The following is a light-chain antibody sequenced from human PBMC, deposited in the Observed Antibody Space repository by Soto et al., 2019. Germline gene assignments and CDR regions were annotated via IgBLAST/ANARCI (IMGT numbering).Light chain of an antibody. CDR1: QSINNNY. CDR2: GAS. CDR3: QQYGGSPRT. Sequence: EILLTQSPGTLSLSPGERATLSCRASQSINNNYLAWYQQKRGQAPRLLIYGASSRATGIPEWFSGSGSGTDFTLTISRLEPEVFAVYYCQQYGGSPRTFGQGTKVEIK. V-gene: IGKV3-20*01. J-gene: IGKJ1*01.